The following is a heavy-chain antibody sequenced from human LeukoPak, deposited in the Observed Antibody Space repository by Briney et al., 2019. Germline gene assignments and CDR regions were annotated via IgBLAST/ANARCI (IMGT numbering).Heavy chain of an antibody. CDR2: ISGSGGST. CDR1: GFTFSSYA. CDR3: AKSPSGYMVRGVHVDY. J-gene: IGHJ4*02. D-gene: IGHD3-10*01. Sequence: GGSLRLSCAASGFTFSSYAMSWVRQAPGKGLEWVSAISGSGGSTYYADSVKGRFTISRDNSKNTLYLQMNSLRAEDTAVYYCAKSPSGYMVRGVHVDYWGQGTLITVSS. V-gene: IGHV3-23*01.